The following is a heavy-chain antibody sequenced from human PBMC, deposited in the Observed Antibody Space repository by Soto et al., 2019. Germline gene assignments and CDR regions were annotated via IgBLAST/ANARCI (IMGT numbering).Heavy chain of an antibody. Sequence: GGSLRLSCAASGFTVSSNYMSWVRQAPGKGLEWVSVIYSGGSTYYADSVKGRFTISRDNSKNTLYLQMNSLRAEDTAVYYCARGYYYDSSGYYYFDYWGQGTLVTVSS. V-gene: IGHV3-53*01. CDR2: IYSGGST. CDR3: ARGYYYDSSGYYYFDY. D-gene: IGHD3-22*01. J-gene: IGHJ4*02. CDR1: GFTVSSNY.